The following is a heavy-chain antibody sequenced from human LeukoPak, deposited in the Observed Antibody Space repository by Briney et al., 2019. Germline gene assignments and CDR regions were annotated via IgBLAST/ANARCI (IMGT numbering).Heavy chain of an antibody. D-gene: IGHD1-1*01. CDR3: ARVSTARRTNWFDP. V-gene: IGHV4-38-2*02. CDR2: INYSGRP. Sequence: KPSETLSLTCSVSGYSIGSGYDWAWIRQPPGKGLEWIGSINYSGRPYYNPSLKSRVTISVDTSKNQFSLKLSSVTAADTAVYYCARVSTARRTNWFDPWGQGTLVTVSS. CDR1: GYSIGSGYD. J-gene: IGHJ5*02.